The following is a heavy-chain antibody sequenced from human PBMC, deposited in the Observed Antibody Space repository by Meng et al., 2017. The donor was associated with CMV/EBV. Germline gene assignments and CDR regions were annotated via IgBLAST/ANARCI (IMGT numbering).Heavy chain of an antibody. CDR2: IIPILGIA. D-gene: IGHD2-8*01. J-gene: IGHJ6*02. V-gene: IGHV1-69*04. Sequence: SVKVSCKASGGTFSSYTISWVRQAPGQGLEWMGRIIPILGIANYAQKFQGRVTITADKSTSTAYMELSSLRSEDTAVYYCARDFVRGRSMDVWGQGNTVTVSS. CDR3: ARDFVRGRSMDV. CDR1: GGTFSSYT.